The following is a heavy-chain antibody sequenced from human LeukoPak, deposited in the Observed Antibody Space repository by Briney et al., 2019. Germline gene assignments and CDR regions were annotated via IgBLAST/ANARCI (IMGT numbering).Heavy chain of an antibody. J-gene: IGHJ4*02. Sequence: GGSLRLSCAASGFTFSSYGMNWVRQGPGKGLEWVSYISSSGSAIHYADSVKGRFTISRDNAKNSLYLQMNSLRAEDTAVYSCARASGPFDYWGQGTLVTVSS. CDR2: ISSSGSAI. CDR1: GFTFSSYG. CDR3: ARASGPFDY. V-gene: IGHV3-48*03. D-gene: IGHD3-10*01.